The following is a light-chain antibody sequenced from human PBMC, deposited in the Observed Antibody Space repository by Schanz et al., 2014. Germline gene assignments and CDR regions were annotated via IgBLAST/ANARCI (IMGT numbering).Light chain of an antibody. Sequence: DIVMTQSPLSLPVTPGEPASISCRSSQSLLHSDGKNYLDWYLQKPGQSPQLLIYLGSNRASGVPGRFSGSGSGTDFTLRITGVEAEDVGVYYCMQALQTPNTFGQGTKLEIK. V-gene: IGKV2-28*01. J-gene: IGKJ2*01. CDR3: MQALQTPNT. CDR2: LGS. CDR1: QSLLHSDGKNY.